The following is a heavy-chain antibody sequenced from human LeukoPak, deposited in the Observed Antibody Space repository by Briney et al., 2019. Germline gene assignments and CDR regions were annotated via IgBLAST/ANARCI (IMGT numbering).Heavy chain of an antibody. CDR1: GFSISSGHY. D-gene: IGHD5-18*01. V-gene: IGHV4-38-2*02. Sequence: PSETLSLTCTVSGFSISSGHYWGWVRQPPGAGLEWIGSVYQSGTTYYNLSLKSRVTTSVDMSKNQFSLRLRPVTAADTAAYYCARIFIRNGYSSYFDCWGQGTLVTVSS. J-gene: IGHJ4*02. CDR3: ARIFIRNGYSSYFDC. CDR2: VYQSGTT.